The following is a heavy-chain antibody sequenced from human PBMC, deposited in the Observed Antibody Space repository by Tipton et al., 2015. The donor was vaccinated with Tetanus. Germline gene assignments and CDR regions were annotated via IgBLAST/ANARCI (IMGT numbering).Heavy chain of an antibody. D-gene: IGHD3-22*01. V-gene: IGHV5-51*01. CDR2: IYPGDSDT. CDR3: ARLPRRHYYDSSGYWSAFDI. Sequence: QLVQSGAEVKKPGESLKISCKGSGYSFTSYWIGWVRQMPGKGLEWMGIIYPGDSDTRYSPSFQGQVTISADKSISTAYLQWSSLKASDTAMYYCARLPRRHYYDSSGYWSAFDIWGQGTMVTVSS. J-gene: IGHJ3*02. CDR1: GYSFTSYW.